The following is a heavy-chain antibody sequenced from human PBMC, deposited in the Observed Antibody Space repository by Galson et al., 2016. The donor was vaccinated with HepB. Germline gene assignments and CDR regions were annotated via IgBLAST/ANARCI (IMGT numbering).Heavy chain of an antibody. D-gene: IGHD4-17*01. Sequence: SLRLSCAASGFTFSSYSMNWVRQAPGKGLEWVSSISSSSYYIYYADSVKGRFPISRDNAKNSLYLQMNSLRAQDTAVYYCARGYDYGAPKGDYWGQGTLVTVSS. CDR3: ARGYDYGAPKGDY. V-gene: IGHV3-21*01. J-gene: IGHJ4*02. CDR1: GFTFSSYS. CDR2: ISSSSYYI.